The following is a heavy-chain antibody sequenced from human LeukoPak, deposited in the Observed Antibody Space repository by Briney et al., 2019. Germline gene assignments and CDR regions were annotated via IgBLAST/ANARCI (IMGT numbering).Heavy chain of an antibody. Sequence: GGSLRLSCAASGFTFSSYAMSWVRQAPGKGLEWISAISGSGGSTYYADSVKGRFTISRDNSKNTLYLQMNSLRAEDTAVYCCAKGQWLVPYDYWGQGTLVTVSS. J-gene: IGHJ4*02. CDR2: ISGSGGST. CDR1: GFTFSSYA. CDR3: AKGQWLVPYDY. D-gene: IGHD6-19*01. V-gene: IGHV3-23*01.